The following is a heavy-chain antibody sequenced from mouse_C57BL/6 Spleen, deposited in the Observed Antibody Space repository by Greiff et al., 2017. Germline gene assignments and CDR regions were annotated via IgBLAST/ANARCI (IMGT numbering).Heavy chain of an antibody. J-gene: IGHJ2*01. CDR1: GYSITSGYY. CDR3: AREEKGNLDY. V-gene: IGHV3-6*01. D-gene: IGHD2-1*01. CDR2: ISYDGSN. Sequence: EVQLQQSGPGLVKPSQSLSLTCSVTGYSITSGYYWNWIRQFPGNKLEWMGYISYDGSNNYNPSLKNRISITRDTSKNQFFLKLNAVTTEDTATYYCAREEKGNLDYWGQGTTLTVSS.